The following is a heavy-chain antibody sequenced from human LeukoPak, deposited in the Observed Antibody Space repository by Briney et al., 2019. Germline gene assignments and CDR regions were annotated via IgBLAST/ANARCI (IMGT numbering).Heavy chain of an antibody. D-gene: IGHD3-16*01. J-gene: IGHJ6*04. CDR3: ARSRPATITPQRGVYYYGMDV. CDR2: IIPIFGTA. Sequence: SVEVSCKASGGTFSSYAISWVRQAPGQGLEWVGGIIPIFGTANYAQKFQGRVTITADKSTSTAYMELSSLRSEDTAVYYCARSRPATITPQRGVYYYGMDVWGKGTTVTVSS. V-gene: IGHV1-69*06. CDR1: GGTFSSYA.